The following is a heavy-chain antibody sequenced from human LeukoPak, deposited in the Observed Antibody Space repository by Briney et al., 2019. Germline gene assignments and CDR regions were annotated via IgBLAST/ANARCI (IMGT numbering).Heavy chain of an antibody. Sequence: PSETLSLTCTVSGGSISSYYWSWIRQPAVKGLEWIGRIYTSGSTNYNPSLKSRVTMSVDTSKNQFSLKLSSVTAADTAVYYCALTLVRYSYEDYWGQGTLVTVSS. J-gene: IGHJ4*02. CDR2: IYTSGST. D-gene: IGHD5-18*01. V-gene: IGHV4-4*07. CDR1: GGSISSYY. CDR3: ALTLVRYSYEDY.